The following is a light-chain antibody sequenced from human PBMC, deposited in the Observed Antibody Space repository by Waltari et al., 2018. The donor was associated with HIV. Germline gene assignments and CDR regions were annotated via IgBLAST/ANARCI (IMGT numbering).Light chain of an antibody. V-gene: IGLV2-23*02. CDR2: EVS. Sequence: QSALTQPASVSGSPGQSITIPCTGTSSDVGSYYLVSWYPQHPGKAPKLMIYEVSKRPSGVSNRFSGSKSGNTASLTISGLQAEDEADYYCCSYAGSSTFVVFGGGTKLTVL. J-gene: IGLJ2*01. CDR1: SSDVGSYYL. CDR3: CSYAGSSTFVV.